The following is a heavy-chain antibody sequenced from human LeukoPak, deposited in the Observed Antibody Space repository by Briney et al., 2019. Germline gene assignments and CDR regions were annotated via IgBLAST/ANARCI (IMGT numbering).Heavy chain of an antibody. CDR1: GFTFSTYY. Sequence: SGGSLRLSCAASGFTFSTYYMNWVRQAPGKGLEWVSFITGSSSYIYYTDSVKGRFTISRDNAKNSLFLQMNSLRDEDTAVYYCASGFSRSPYFDYWGQGTLVTVSS. CDR3: ASGFSRSPYFDY. V-gene: IGHV3-21*01. D-gene: IGHD6-6*01. J-gene: IGHJ4*02. CDR2: ITGSSSYI.